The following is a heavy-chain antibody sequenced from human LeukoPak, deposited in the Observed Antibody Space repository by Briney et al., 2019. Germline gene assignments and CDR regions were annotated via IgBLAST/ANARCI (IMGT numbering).Heavy chain of an antibody. D-gene: IGHD3-22*01. Sequence: PSETLSLTCTVSGVSISSHYWSWIRQPPGKGLEWIGYISDSGSTNYNPSLKSRVTISVDTSKNQFSLKLNSVTAADSAVYYCARDRGGYSLSYFDSWGQGTLVTVSS. J-gene: IGHJ4*02. CDR1: GVSISSHY. CDR3: ARDRGGYSLSYFDS. V-gene: IGHV4-59*11. CDR2: ISDSGST.